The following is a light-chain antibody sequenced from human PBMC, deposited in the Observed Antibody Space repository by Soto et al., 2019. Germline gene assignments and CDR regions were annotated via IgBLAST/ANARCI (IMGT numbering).Light chain of an antibody. J-gene: IGLJ3*02. CDR3: QSYDSSLRV. CDR2: GHN. CDR1: WSNIGAGHD. V-gene: IGLV1-40*01. Sequence: QSVLTQPPSVSGAPGQRVTISCTGGWSNIGAGHDVHWYQQLPGTAPKLLIYGHNKRPSGVPDRFSGSTSGDSASLTITGLRAEDEADYYCQSYDSSLRVFGGGTNSPS.